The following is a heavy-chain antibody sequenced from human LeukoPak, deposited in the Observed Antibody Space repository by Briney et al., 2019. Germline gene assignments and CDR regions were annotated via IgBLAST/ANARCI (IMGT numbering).Heavy chain of an antibody. V-gene: IGHV3-53*01. CDR1: GFTFRSYN. J-gene: IGHJ5*02. CDR3: ARDGRGGSSWYDGLDWFDP. Sequence: GGSLRLSCTVSGFTFRSYNMSWVRQAPGKGLEWVSVIYSGGSTYYADSVKGRFTISRDNSKNTLYLQMNSLRAEDTAVYYCARDGRGGSSWYDGLDWFDPWGQGTLVTVSS. CDR2: IYSGGST. D-gene: IGHD6-13*01.